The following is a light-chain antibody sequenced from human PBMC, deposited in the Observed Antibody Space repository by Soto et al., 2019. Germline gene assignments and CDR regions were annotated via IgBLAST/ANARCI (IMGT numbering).Light chain of an antibody. CDR1: RSDVGGYNY. V-gene: IGLV2-14*01. Sequence: QSALTQPASVSGSPGQSITISCTGTRSDVGGYNYVSWYQQHPGKAPQLMIFEVSNRSSGVSNRFSCSKSGNTASLTISGLQAEDEADYYCSSYTSSSTLVVFGGGTKLTVL. CDR3: SSYTSSSTLVV. CDR2: EVS. J-gene: IGLJ2*01.